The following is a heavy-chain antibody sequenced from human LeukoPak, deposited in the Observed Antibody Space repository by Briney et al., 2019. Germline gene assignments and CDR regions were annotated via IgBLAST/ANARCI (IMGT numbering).Heavy chain of an antibody. Sequence: GGSLRLLCAASVIILNMYSMPWVRHARAKGLECGSSIRGSGCGIFYADSLKERFTIPRDNSDNTLYLQLSRLRAEDTALYYCAKGIYDYVWGSAPDYWGRGTLVTVSS. D-gene: IGHD3-16*01. CDR3: AKGIYDYVWGSAPDY. CDR1: VIILNMYS. CDR2: IRGSGCGI. J-gene: IGHJ4*02. V-gene: IGHV3-23*01.